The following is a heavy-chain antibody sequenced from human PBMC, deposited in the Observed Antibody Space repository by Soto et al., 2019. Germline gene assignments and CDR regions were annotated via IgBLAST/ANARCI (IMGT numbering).Heavy chain of an antibody. CDR2: ISGSGANT. J-gene: IGHJ6*02. CDR1: GFTFSGYA. Sequence: EVQLLESGGGLVQPGGSQRLSCAASGFTFSGYAMTWVRQAPGKGLEWVSSISGSGANTYYADSVKGRFTISRDNSKNTRSLQMTSLRADDTAVYYCAKSPDFYYDGMDVWGQGTTVTVSS. CDR3: AKSPDFYYDGMDV. V-gene: IGHV3-23*01.